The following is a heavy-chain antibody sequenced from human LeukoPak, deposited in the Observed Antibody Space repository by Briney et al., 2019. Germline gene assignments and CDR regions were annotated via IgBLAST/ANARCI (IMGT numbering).Heavy chain of an antibody. J-gene: IGHJ3*02. CDR3: ARAGLAAGTLSSPDDAFDI. V-gene: IGHV3-9*01. Sequence: GGSLRLSCAASGFTFDDYAMHWVRQAPGKGLEWVSGISWNSGSIGYADSVKGRFTISRDNAKNSLYLQMNSLRAEDTAVYYCARAGLAAGTLSSPDDAFDIWGQGTMVTVFS. D-gene: IGHD6-13*01. CDR1: GFTFDDYA. CDR2: ISWNSGSI.